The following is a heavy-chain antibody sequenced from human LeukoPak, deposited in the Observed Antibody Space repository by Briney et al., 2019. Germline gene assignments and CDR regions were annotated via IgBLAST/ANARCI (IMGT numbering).Heavy chain of an antibody. D-gene: IGHD3-22*01. CDR3: ASRGPDSSGYDAFDI. CDR2: INHSGST. Sequence: SETLSLTCAVYGGSFSGYYWSWIRQPPGKGLEWIGEINHSGSTNYNPSLKSRVTISVDTSKNQFSLKLSSVTAADTAVYYCASRGPDSSGYDAFDIWGQGTMVTVSS. V-gene: IGHV4-34*01. J-gene: IGHJ3*02. CDR1: GGSFSGYY.